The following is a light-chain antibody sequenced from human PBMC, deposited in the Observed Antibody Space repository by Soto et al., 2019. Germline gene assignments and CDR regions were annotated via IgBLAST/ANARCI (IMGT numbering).Light chain of an antibody. V-gene: IGKV1-6*01. CDR1: QGIRNE. CDR2: AAS. CDR3: LQDYNYPRT. J-gene: IGKJ1*01. Sequence: AIQMTQSPSSLSASVGDRVTITCRASQGIRNELGWYQVKPGKAPKLLIYAASSLQVGVPSRFSGSGSGTDFTLPITSLQPEDFATYYCLQDYNYPRTFGQGTKVEIK.